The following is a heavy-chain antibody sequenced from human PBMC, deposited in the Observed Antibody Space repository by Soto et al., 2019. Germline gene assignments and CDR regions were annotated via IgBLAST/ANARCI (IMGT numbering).Heavy chain of an antibody. V-gene: IGHV3-30-3*01. Sequence: PGGSLRLSCAASGFTFSSYAMRWVRQAPGKGLEWVAVISYDGSNKYYADSVKGRFTISRDNSKNTLYLQMNSLRAEDTAVYYCARAVSSGWYFWFDPWGQGTLVTVSS. J-gene: IGHJ5*02. CDR2: ISYDGSNK. D-gene: IGHD6-19*01. CDR1: GFTFSSYA. CDR3: ARAVSSGWYFWFDP.